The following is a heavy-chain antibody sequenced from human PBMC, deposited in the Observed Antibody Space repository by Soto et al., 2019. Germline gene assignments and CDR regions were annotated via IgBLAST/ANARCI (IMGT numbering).Heavy chain of an antibody. Sequence: QVQLVQSEAELKKPAASVQVSCKASGYTISNHGIFWVRQAPGQGLEGLGWISGYNGKTNYAQKFQGRITVTTDTCTSTAYMEVRSLTSYDTAVYYCERDGRWNDLDYWGQGTLVTVSS. V-gene: IGHV1-18*01. J-gene: IGHJ4*02. CDR2: ISGYNGKT. CDR3: ERDGRWNDLDY. D-gene: IGHD1-1*01. CDR1: GYTISNHG.